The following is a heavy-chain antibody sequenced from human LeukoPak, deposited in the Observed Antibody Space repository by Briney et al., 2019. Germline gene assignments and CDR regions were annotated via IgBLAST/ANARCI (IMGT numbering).Heavy chain of an antibody. J-gene: IGHJ4*02. D-gene: IGHD3-22*01. CDR1: GFTFSSYA. V-gene: IGHV3-30-3*01. CDR3: ARDPYYYDSSGFDY. Sequence: GGSLRLSCAASGFTFSSYAMHWVRQAPGKGLEWVAVISYDGSNKYYADSVKGRFTISRDNSKNTLYLQMNSLRAEDTAVYYCARDPYYYDSSGFDYWGQGTLVTVPS. CDR2: ISYDGSNK.